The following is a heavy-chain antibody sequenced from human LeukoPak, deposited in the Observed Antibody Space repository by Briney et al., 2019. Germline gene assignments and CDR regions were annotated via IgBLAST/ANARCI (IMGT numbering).Heavy chain of an antibody. CDR2: ISGSGGST. V-gene: IGHV3-23*01. D-gene: IGHD2-2*01. Sequence: GGSLRLSCAASGFTFSSYAMSWVRQAPGKGLEWVSAISGSGGSTYYADSVKGRFTISRDNSKNTPYLQMNSLRAEDTAVYYCAKDHRIYCSSTSCPPFDYWGQGTLVTVSS. J-gene: IGHJ4*02. CDR3: AKDHRIYCSSTSCPPFDY. CDR1: GFTFSSYA.